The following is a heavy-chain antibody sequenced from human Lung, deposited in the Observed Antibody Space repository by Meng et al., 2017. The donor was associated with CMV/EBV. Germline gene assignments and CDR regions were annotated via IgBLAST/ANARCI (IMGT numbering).Heavy chain of an antibody. D-gene: IGHD6-19*01. CDR1: GYTFTSYY. Sequence: ASXXVSXKASGYTFTSYYMHWVRQAPGQGLEWMGIINPSGGSTSYAQKFQGRVTMTRDTSTSTVYMELSSLRSEDTAVYYCAREVRYSSGWYLGEIGYYYYGMDVXGQGXTVTVSS. CDR2: INPSGGST. J-gene: IGHJ6*02. CDR3: AREVRYSSGWYLGEIGYYYYGMDV. V-gene: IGHV1-46*01.